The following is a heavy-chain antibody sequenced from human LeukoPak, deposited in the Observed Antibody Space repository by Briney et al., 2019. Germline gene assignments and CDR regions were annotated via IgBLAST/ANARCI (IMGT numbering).Heavy chain of an antibody. CDR2: IKTKTDGGTT. J-gene: IGHJ4*02. D-gene: IGHD1-1*01. V-gene: IGHV3-15*01. CDR3: AKVDMPDNWYALFDD. Sequence: GGSLRLSCTASGFSLSKVWMSWVRQAPGKGLEWVGHIKTKTDGGTTEYVAPVRGRFTISRDNSKNSLFLQMNGLRAEDTAVYFCAKVDMPDNWYALFDDWGQGTLVTVSS. CDR1: GFSLSKVW.